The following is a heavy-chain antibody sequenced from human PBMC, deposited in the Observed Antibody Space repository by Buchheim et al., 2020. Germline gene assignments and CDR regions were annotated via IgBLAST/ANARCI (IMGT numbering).Heavy chain of an antibody. J-gene: IGHJ4*02. CDR1: GYSFSTYW. D-gene: IGHD6-19*01. V-gene: IGHV5-10-1*03. CDR3: ARDAHRYSSGWHPGY. Sequence: EVQVVQSGAEVKKPGESLRISCKGSGYSFSTYWISWVRQMPGKGLEWMGRIDPSDSYTNYSPSFQGHVTISAAQSISTAYLQWSSLKASDSAIYYCARDAHRYSSGWHPGYWGQGT. CDR2: IDPSDSYT.